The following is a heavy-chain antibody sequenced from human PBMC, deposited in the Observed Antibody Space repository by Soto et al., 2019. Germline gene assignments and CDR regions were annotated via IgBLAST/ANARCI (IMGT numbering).Heavy chain of an antibody. CDR3: ARRGLADRSGFFDY. J-gene: IGHJ4*02. D-gene: IGHD6-19*01. V-gene: IGHV5-51*03. CDR1: GYRFTSYW. CDR2: IYSSNSNS. Sequence: EVQLVQSGAEVKKPGESLKISCKGSGYRFTSYWIGWVRQMPGRGLEWMGIIYSSNSNSRYSPSLQGHVTMSADKSTSTAYLQWTSLKASDTAMYYCARRGLADRSGFFDYWGQGTLVTVSS.